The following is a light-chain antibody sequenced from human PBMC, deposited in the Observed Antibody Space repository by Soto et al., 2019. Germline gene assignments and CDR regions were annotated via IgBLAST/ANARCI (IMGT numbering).Light chain of an antibody. V-gene: IGLV1-51*01. CDR3: GTWANSLNVVL. CDR1: SSNIGDND. Sequence: QSVLTQPPSVSAAPGQMVTISCSGSSSNIGDNDVSWYQQLPGTAPKLLTYDNNKRPPGIPDRFSGSKSGTSATLGITGLQTGDEADYYCGTWANSLNVVLFGGGTKLTVL. J-gene: IGLJ2*01. CDR2: DNN.